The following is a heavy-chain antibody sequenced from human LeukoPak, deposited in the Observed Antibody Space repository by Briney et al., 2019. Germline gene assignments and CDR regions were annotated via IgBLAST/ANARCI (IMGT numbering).Heavy chain of an antibody. J-gene: IGHJ5*02. CDR2: IKPDGSEK. V-gene: IGHV3-7*03. D-gene: IGHD3-10*01. CDR1: GLTFSSYW. CDR3: AKAEPHYYGSGSYLNWFDP. Sequence: PGGSLRLSCATSGLTFSSYWMSWVRQAPGKGLEWVANIKPDGSEKNYVDSVKGRFTISRDNAKNSLYLQMNSLRAEDTALYYCAKAEPHYYGSGSYLNWFDPWGQGTLVTVSS.